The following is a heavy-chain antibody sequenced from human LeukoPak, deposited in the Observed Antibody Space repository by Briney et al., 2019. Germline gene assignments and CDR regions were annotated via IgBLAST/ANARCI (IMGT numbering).Heavy chain of an antibody. J-gene: IGHJ4*02. CDR3: AVSFGGYDAGFY. CDR1: GYSITNGYY. D-gene: IGHD3-3*01. Sequence: SDTLSLTCDVSGYSITNGYYWGWIRQPPGKGLQWIGSIHHSGATPYNPSLKTRVTTSVDTSKNQFSLRLSSVTAADTAVYFCAVSFGGYDAGFYWGQGTLVTVSS. CDR2: IHHSGAT. V-gene: IGHV4-38-2*01.